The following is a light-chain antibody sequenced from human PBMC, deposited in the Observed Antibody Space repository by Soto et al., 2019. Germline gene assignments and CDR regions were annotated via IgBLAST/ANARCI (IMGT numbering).Light chain of an antibody. CDR2: AAS. J-gene: IGKJ5*01. Sequence: IVMTQSPATLSLSPGEGATLSCRGSQTVKTNLDWYQHKPGQAPRLLIYAASTRATGVPDRFSGSGSGTEFTLTISSLQSEDFAVYYCLQYNNWPPLTFGQGTRLEIK. V-gene: IGKV3-15*01. CDR1: QTVKTN. CDR3: LQYNNWPPLT.